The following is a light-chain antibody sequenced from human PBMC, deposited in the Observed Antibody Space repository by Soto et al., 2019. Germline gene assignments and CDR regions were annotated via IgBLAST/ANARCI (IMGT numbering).Light chain of an antibody. CDR3: QQLNSYSIT. CDR2: AAS. V-gene: IGKV1-9*01. Sequence: IQLTQSPSSLSASVGDRVTITCRASQGISSYLAWHQQKPGKAPKLLIYAASTLQSGVPSRFSGSGSGTDFTLTISSLQPEDFATYYCQQLNSYSITFGQGTRLEIK. CDR1: QGISSY. J-gene: IGKJ5*01.